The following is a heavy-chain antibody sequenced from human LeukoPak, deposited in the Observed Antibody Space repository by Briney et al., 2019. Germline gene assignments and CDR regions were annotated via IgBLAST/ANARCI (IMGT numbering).Heavy chain of an antibody. J-gene: IGHJ3*02. Sequence: SETLSLTCTVSGGSISSYYWSWIRQPPGKGLEWIGYIYYSGSTNYNPSLKGRVTISVDTSKNQFSLKLSSVTAADTAVYYCARVGRTRWTAATNAFDIWGQGTMVTVSS. CDR1: GGSISSYY. CDR2: IYYSGST. CDR3: ARVGRTRWTAATNAFDI. D-gene: IGHD6-25*01. V-gene: IGHV4-59*01.